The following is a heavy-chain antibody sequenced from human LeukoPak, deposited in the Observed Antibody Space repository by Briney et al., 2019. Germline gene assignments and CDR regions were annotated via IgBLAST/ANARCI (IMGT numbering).Heavy chain of an antibody. D-gene: IGHD2-2*01. V-gene: IGHV4-38-2*01. Sequence: SETLSLTCAVSGYSISSGYYWGCIRQPPGKGLEWIGSMYHSGSTYYNPSLKSRVTISVDTSKNPFSLKLSSVTAGDTAVYYCARQGYQLAYYFDYWGQGTLVTVSS. J-gene: IGHJ4*02. CDR1: GYSISSGYY. CDR3: ARQGYQLAYYFDY. CDR2: MYHSGST.